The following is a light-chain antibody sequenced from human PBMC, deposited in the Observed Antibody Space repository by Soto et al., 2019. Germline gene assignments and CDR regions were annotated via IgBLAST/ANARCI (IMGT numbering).Light chain of an antibody. V-gene: IGLV1-40*01. CDR1: SSNIGAGYD. CDR2: GNG. J-gene: IGLJ1*01. CDR3: QTYDSSLSGLFV. Sequence: QSALTQPPSVSGAPGQRVTISCTGSSSNIGAGYDVHWYQQLPGTAPKLLIFGNGNRPSGVPDRFSGSKSDTSASLAITGLQAEDEADYHCQTYDSSLSGLFVFGTGTKVTVL.